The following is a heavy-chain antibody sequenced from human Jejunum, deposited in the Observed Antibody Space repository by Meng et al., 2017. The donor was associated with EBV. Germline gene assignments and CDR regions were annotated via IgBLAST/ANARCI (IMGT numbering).Heavy chain of an antibody. CDR1: GFTFSIYA. V-gene: IGHV3-23*03. J-gene: IGHJ4*02. CDR3: AKRVTTVVTWAFDS. Sequence: EVQLLESGGGLSQPGGSLRFSCAASGFTFSIYAMTWVRQAPGKGLEWLSVINDVGINTHYADSVKGRFTVSRDNSKNTLYLQMNSLRAEDTAVYYCAKRVTTVVTWAFDSWGQGTLVTVAS. CDR2: INDVGINT. D-gene: IGHD4-11*01.